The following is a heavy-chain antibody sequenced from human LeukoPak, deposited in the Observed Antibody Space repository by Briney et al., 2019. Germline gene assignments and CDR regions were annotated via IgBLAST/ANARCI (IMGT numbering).Heavy chain of an antibody. Sequence: SETLSLTCTVSGGSVSSGIYCWGWIRQPPGKGLEWIGAFYYSGSANYNPSLKSRVTISVDTSKNHFSLKLTSVTAADTAVYYCARAAHRGSYVWFDPWGQGTLVTVSA. J-gene: IGHJ5*02. CDR2: FYYSGSA. V-gene: IGHV4-61*03. CDR1: GGSVSSGIYC. CDR3: ARAAHRGSYVWFDP. D-gene: IGHD1-26*01.